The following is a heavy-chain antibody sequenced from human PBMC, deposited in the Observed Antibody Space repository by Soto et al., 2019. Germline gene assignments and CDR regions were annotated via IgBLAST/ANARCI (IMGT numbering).Heavy chain of an antibody. J-gene: IGHJ5*02. Sequence: QVQLVESGGGVVQPGRSLRLSCAASGLTFSNYGIHWVRQAPGKGLEWVAHISYDGTREHYADSVQGRFTISRDNPKNTFDLQFNVLRPEAMFMYYCANDRLSKCNEPLDLWRQGPLVTVSS. V-gene: IGHV3-30*18. CDR3: ANDRLSKCNEPLDL. D-gene: IGHD1-1*01. CDR1: GLTFSNYG. CDR2: ISYDGTRE.